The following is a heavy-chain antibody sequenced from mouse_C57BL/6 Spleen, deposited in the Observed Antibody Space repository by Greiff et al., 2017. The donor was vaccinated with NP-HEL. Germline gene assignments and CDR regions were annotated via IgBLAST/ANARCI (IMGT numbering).Heavy chain of an antibody. CDR3: ARCEDYYGSSNWYFDV. V-gene: IGHV1-19*01. Sequence: EVQLQQSGPVLVKPGASVKMSCKASGYTFTDYYMNWVKQSHGKSLEWIGVINPYNGGTSYNQKFKGKATLTVDMSSSTAYMELNSLTSEDSAVYYRARCEDYYGSSNWYFDVWGTGTTVTVSS. D-gene: IGHD1-1*01. CDR1: GYTFTDYY. J-gene: IGHJ1*03. CDR2: INPYNGGT.